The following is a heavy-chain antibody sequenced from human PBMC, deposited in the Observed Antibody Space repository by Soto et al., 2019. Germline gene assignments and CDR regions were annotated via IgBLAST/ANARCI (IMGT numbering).Heavy chain of an antibody. J-gene: IGHJ4*02. CDR2: ISSTSSYT. CDR3: ARDLALAGNY. Sequence: PGGSLRLSCTASGFSLSRYGLHWVRQAPGKGLEWVSSISSTSSYTHYSDSVKGRFTISRDNANNSLFLQMNSLRAEDTATYYCARDLALAGNYWGQGVLVTVSS. V-gene: IGHV3-21*01. CDR1: GFSLSRYG. D-gene: IGHD6-19*01.